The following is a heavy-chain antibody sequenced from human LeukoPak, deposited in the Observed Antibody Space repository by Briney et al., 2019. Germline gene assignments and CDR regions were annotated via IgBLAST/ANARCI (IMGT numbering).Heavy chain of an antibody. J-gene: IGHJ5*02. V-gene: IGHV4-59*08. CDR3: ARRDTYYDFWSGYHNWFDP. Sequence: SETLSLTCTVSGGSISSYYWSWIRQPPGKGLEWIGYIYYSGSTYYNPSLKSRVTISVDTSKNQFSLKLSSVTAADTAVYYCARRDTYYDFWSGYHNWFDPWGQGTLVTVSS. D-gene: IGHD3-3*01. CDR2: IYYSGST. CDR1: GGSISSYY.